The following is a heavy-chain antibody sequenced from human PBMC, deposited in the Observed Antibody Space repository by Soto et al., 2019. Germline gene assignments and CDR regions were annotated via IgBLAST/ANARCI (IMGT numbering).Heavy chain of an antibody. D-gene: IGHD3-10*01. CDR2: IIPIFGRA. CDR3: ARDLGSGSYGMDV. Sequence: SVKVSCKASGGTFSSYAISWVRQAPGQGLEWMGGIIPIFGRANYAQKFQGRVTITAEKSTSTADMELSSLRSEDTAVYYCARDLGSGSYGMDVWGQGTTVTVSS. CDR1: GGTFSSYA. J-gene: IGHJ6*02. V-gene: IGHV1-69*06.